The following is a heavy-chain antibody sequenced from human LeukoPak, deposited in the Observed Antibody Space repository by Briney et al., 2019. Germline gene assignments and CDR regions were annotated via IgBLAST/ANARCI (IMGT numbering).Heavy chain of an antibody. CDR1: GFTFSSYA. J-gene: IGHJ4*02. CDR3: VKDTPRYCSSTSCYVANPPY. V-gene: IGHV3-23*01. Sequence: GGSLRLSCAASGFTFSSYAMSWVRQAPGKGLEWVSAISGSGGSTYYADSVKGRFTISRDNSKNTLYLQMNSLRAEDTAVYYCVKDTPRYCSSTSCYVANPPYWGQGTLVTVSS. D-gene: IGHD2-2*01. CDR2: ISGSGGST.